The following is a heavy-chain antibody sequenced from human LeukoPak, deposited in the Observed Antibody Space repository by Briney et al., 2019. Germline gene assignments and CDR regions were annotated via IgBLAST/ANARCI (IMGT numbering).Heavy chain of an antibody. CDR2: IRYDGSNK. CDR1: GFTFSSYG. Sequence: GGSLRLSCAASGFTFSSYGMHWVRQAPGKGLEWVAFIRYDGSNKYYADSVKGRFTISRDNSKNTLYLQMNSLRAEDTAVYYCAKDLPTYYYDSSGYPDAFDIWGQGTMVTVSS. J-gene: IGHJ3*02. D-gene: IGHD3-22*01. V-gene: IGHV3-30*02. CDR3: AKDLPTYYYDSSGYPDAFDI.